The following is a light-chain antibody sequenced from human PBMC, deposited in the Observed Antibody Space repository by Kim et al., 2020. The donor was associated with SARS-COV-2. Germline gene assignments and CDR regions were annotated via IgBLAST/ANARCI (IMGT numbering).Light chain of an antibody. V-gene: IGLV3-1*01. CDR2: EDT. Sequence: SWYQQKPGQSPLLVIYEDTKRPSGIPERFSGSNSGNTATLTISGTQALDAADYYCQAWDSSTAWRVFGTGTKVTVL. J-gene: IGLJ1*01. CDR3: QAWDSSTAWRV.